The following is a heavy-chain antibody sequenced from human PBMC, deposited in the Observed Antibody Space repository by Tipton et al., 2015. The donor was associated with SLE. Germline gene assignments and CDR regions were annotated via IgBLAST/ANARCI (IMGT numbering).Heavy chain of an antibody. D-gene: IGHD2-2*02. J-gene: IGHJ4*02. Sequence: LRLSCTVSGYSISSGYSWGWIRQPPGKGLEWIGSMFHGGSTYYNPSLKSRVTISVDTSKNQFSLKLSSATAADTAVYHCASSQYCSDSSCYSFDYWGQGTLVTVSS. V-gene: IGHV4-38-2*02. CDR1: GYSISSGYS. CDR3: ASSQYCSDSSCYSFDY. CDR2: MFHGGST.